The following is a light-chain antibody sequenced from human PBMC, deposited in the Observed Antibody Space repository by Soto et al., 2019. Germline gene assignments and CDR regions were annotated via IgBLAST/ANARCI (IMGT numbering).Light chain of an antibody. CDR3: QQYNNWPS. CDR1: QSVSSN. Sequence: THTPATLSVSPGERATLSCRASQSVSSNLAWYQQKPGQAPRLLIYGASTRATGIPARFSGSGSGTEFTLTISSLQSEDFAVYCCQQYNNWPSFGHGTKVDIK. CDR2: GAS. J-gene: IGKJ1*01. V-gene: IGKV3-15*01.